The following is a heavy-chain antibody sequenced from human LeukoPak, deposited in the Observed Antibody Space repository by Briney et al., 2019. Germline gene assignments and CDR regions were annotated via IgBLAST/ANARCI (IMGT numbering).Heavy chain of an antibody. V-gene: IGHV3-7*03. CDR2: IKQDGSEK. D-gene: IGHD3-3*01. J-gene: IGHJ4*02. CDR1: GFTFTIYW. CDR3: ARERGSGFFDF. Sequence: GGSLRLSCAASGFTFTIYWMSWVRQAPGKGLEWVANIKQDGSEKYYVDSVKGRFTISRDNAKNSLYLQMNSLRAEGTAMYYCARERGSGFFDFWGQGTLVTVSS.